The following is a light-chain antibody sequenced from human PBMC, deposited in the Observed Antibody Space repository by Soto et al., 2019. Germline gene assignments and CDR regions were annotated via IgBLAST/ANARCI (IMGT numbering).Light chain of an antibody. Sequence: DIQMTQSPSTLSGSVGDRVTITCRASQTISSWLAWYQQKPGKAPMLLIYEASTLTSGVPSRFSGSGSGTEFTLTISSLQPDDFATYYCQHYNSYSEPFGQGTKVELK. J-gene: IGKJ1*01. V-gene: IGKV1-5*03. CDR1: QTISSW. CDR3: QHYNSYSEP. CDR2: EAS.